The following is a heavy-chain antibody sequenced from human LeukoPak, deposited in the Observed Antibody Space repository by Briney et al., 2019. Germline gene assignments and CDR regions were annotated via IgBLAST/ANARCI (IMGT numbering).Heavy chain of an antibody. CDR1: GGSISSSSYY. CDR3: ARVLYSSSWFFDY. D-gene: IGHD6-13*01. J-gene: IGHJ4*02. Sequence: SETLSLTCTVSGGSISSSSYYWGWIRQPPGKGLEWIGSIYYSGSTYCNPSLKSRVTISVDTSKNQFSLKLSSVTAADTAVYYCARVLYSSSWFFDYWGQGTLVTVSS. V-gene: IGHV4-39*07. CDR2: IYYSGST.